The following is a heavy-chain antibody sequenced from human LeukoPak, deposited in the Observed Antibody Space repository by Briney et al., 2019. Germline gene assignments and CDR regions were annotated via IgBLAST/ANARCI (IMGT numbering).Heavy chain of an antibody. V-gene: IGHV3-7*03. Sequence: TGGSLRLSCAASGFTFSNLWMSWVRQAPGKGLKWVANIKPDGSEKYYVDSVRGRFTISRDNAKSSVHLQMNGLRAEDTAIYYCARDGHYFAMDVWGQGTTVTVSS. CDR3: ARDGHYFAMDV. CDR1: GFTFSNLW. CDR2: IKPDGSEK. J-gene: IGHJ6*02.